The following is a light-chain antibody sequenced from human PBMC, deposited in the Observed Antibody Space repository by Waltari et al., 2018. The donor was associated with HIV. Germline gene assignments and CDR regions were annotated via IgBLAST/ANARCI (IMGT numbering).Light chain of an antibody. CDR3: QQYYVAPPT. CDR1: QGISNS. J-gene: IGKJ5*01. Sequence: GDRVNLTCRATQGISNSLVWYQQKPGKAPQLLLSAASRLESGVSSRFSGSGSGTDYTLTISSLQPEDFATYYCQQYYVAPPTFGQGTRLEIK. V-gene: IGKV1-NL1*01. CDR2: AAS.